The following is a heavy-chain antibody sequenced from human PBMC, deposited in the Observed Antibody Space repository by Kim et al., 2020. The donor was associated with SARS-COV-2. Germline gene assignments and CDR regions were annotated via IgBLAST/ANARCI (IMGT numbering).Heavy chain of an antibody. D-gene: IGHD2-2*01. CDR2: IIPIFGTA. V-gene: IGHV1-69*13. J-gene: IGHJ3*02. Sequence: SVKVSCKASGGTFSSYAISWVRQAPGQGLEWMGGIIPIFGTANYAQKFQGRVTITADESTSTAYMELSSLRSEDTAVYYCARGAIYCSSTSCKGAFDIWGQGTMVTVSS. CDR3: ARGAIYCSSTSCKGAFDI. CDR1: GGTFSSYA.